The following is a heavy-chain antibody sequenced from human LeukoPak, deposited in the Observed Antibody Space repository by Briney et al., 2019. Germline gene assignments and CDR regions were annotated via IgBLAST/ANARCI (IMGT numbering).Heavy chain of an antibody. J-gene: IGHJ3*02. CDR2: ISSSSYI. D-gene: IGHD2-15*01. Sequence: PVGSLRLSCAASGFTFSSYSMNWVRQAPGKGLEWVSSISSSSYIYYADSVKGRFTISRDNAKNSLYLQMNSLRAEDTAVYYCARAPIYCSGGSCYAFDIWGQGTMVTVSS. CDR3: ARAPIYCSGGSCYAFDI. CDR1: GFTFSSYS. V-gene: IGHV3-21*01.